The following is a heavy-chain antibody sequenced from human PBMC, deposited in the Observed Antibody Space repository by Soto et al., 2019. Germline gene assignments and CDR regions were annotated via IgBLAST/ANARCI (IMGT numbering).Heavy chain of an antibody. CDR2: IRGSGGSI. Sequence: ESGGGVVQPGGSQRLSCAASGLTFSTYAMSWVRQAPGKGLEWVSTIRGSGGSIYYADSVKGRFTISRDNSKNTLYLQMNSLSAEDTAVYYCTTQDSWGQGTLVTVSS. J-gene: IGHJ4*02. CDR3: TTQDS. CDR1: GLTFSTYA. V-gene: IGHV3-23*01.